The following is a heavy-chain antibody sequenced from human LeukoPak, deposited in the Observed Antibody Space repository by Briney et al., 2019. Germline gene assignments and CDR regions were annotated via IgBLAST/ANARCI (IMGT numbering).Heavy chain of an antibody. V-gene: IGHV1-24*01. CDR1: VYTLTELS. J-gene: IGHJ4*02. D-gene: IGHD3-3*01. CDR2: FDPEDGET. CDR3: ATGGLMEYYFDY. Sequence: ASVKVSCKVSVYTLTELSMHWVRQAPGKGLEWMGGFDPEDGETIYAQKFQGRVTMTEDTFTDTAYMELSSLRSEDTAVYYCATGGLMEYYFDYWGQGTLVTVSS.